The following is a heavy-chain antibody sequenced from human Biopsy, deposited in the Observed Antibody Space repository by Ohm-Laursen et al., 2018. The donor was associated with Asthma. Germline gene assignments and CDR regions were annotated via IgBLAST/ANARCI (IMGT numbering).Heavy chain of an antibody. CDR3: ARRGGVRRYFDY. J-gene: IGHJ4*02. CDR2: IYYIGST. D-gene: IGHD3-16*01. V-gene: IGHV4-30-4*01. Sequence: TLSLTWLVSGGSISSGAYYWSWVRQPPGKGLEWIGYIYYIGSTYYNPSLKSRVAISLDTSKNQFSLKLSSVTAADTAVYFCARRGGVRRYFDYWGQGTLVTVSS. CDR1: GGSISSGAYY.